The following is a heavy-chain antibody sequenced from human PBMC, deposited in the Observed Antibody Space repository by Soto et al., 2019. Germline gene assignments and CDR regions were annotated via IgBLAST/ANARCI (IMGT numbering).Heavy chain of an antibody. CDR1: GGTFSSYA. CDR3: ARARNCISSRPSPYYFDY. D-gene: IGHD6-6*01. CDR2: IIPIFGTA. V-gene: IGHV1-69*13. J-gene: IGHJ4*02. Sequence: ASVKVSCKTSGGTFSSYAISWVRQAPGQGLEWMGGIIPIFGTANYAQKFQGRVTITADESTSTAYMELSSLRSEDTAVYYCARARNCISSRPSPYYFDYCGQGSLVTVSS.